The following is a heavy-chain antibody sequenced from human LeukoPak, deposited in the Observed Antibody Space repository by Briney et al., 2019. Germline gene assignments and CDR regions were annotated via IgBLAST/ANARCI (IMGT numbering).Heavy chain of an antibody. J-gene: IGHJ5*02. Sequence: GGSLRLSCAASGFTFSDYYMSWIRQAPGKGLEWVSYISSSGSTIYYADSVKGRFTISRDNSKNTLYPQMNSLRAEDTAVYYCAKVVFFDWLLYNGWFDPWGQGTLVTVSS. CDR1: GFTFSDYY. V-gene: IGHV3-11*01. CDR2: ISSSGSTI. CDR3: AKVVFFDWLLYNGWFDP. D-gene: IGHD3-9*01.